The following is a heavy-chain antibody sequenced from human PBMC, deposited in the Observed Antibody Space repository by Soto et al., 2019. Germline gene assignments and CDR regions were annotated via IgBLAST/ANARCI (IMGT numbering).Heavy chain of an antibody. Sequence: GGSLRLSCAASGFTFSSYAMHWVRQAPGKGLEWVAVISYDGSNKYYADSAKGRFTISRDNSKNTLYLQMNSLRAEDTAVYYCAVALVITIFGVDPYYYGMDVWGQGTTVTAP. J-gene: IGHJ6*02. CDR1: GFTFSSYA. CDR3: AVALVITIFGVDPYYYGMDV. D-gene: IGHD3-3*01. V-gene: IGHV3-30-3*01. CDR2: ISYDGSNK.